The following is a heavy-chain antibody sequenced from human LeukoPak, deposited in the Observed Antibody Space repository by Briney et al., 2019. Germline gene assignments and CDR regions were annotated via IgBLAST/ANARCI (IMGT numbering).Heavy chain of an antibody. Sequence: PARSLILSCAASGFTFSSYAMHGVRQPPGKGLEWVAVISYDGSNKYYADSVKGRFTISRDNSKNTLYLQMNSLRAEDTAVYYCTKQLVPNYFDYWGQGTLVTVSS. V-gene: IGHV3-30-3*01. D-gene: IGHD6-6*01. J-gene: IGHJ4*02. CDR2: ISYDGSNK. CDR1: GFTFSSYA. CDR3: TKQLVPNYFDY.